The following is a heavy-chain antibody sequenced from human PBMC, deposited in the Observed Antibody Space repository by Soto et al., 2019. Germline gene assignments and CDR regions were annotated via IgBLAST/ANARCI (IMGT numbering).Heavy chain of an antibody. CDR2: INPNSGGT. J-gene: IGHJ5*02. V-gene: IGHV1-2*02. CDR1: VYSKTVDY. D-gene: IGHD3-10*01. Sequence: VKRSCKTAVYSKTVDYMHRGRHNTEKGLEWMGWINPNSGGTNYAQKFQGRVTMTTDTSTSTAYMELRSLRSDDTAVYFCSRHTFCGGFGESNWLEPWGQGTLVIVSS. CDR3: SRHTFCGGFGESNWLEP.